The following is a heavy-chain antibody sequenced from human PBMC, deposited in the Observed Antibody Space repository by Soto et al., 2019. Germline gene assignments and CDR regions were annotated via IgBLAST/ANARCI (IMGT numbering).Heavy chain of an antibody. D-gene: IGHD1-1*01. V-gene: IGHV4-34*01. Sequence: QVQLQQWGAGLVKPSETLSLSCAVYGQSFSGHSWAWIRQPPGKGLEWIGEINESGRTYYNLSLTSRVTISKDTSKNQFSLKLSSVSAADTAAYFCARGSGIVALPGELEDVNYDYWGQGTLVNVSS. CDR3: ARGSGIVALPGELEDVNYDY. CDR2: INESGRT. CDR1: GQSFSGHS. J-gene: IGHJ4*02.